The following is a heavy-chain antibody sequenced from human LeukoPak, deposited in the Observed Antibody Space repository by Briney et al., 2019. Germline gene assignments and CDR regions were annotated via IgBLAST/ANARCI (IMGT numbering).Heavy chain of an antibody. CDR3: ARDSRGYNYLYFDY. V-gene: IGHV3-53*01. J-gene: IGHJ4*02. D-gene: IGHD5-18*01. CDR2: IYSGGST. Sequence: PGGSLRLSCAASGFTVSNNYMSWVCRAPGKGLGWVSVIYSGGSTYYADSVKGRFTISRDNSKNTLYLQMNSLRAEDTAVYYCARDSRGYNYLYFDYWGQGTLVTVSS. CDR1: GFTVSNNY.